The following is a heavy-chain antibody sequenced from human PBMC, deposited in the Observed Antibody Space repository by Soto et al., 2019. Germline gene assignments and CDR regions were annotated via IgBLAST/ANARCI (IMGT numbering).Heavy chain of an antibody. D-gene: IGHD3-22*01. Sequence: GGSLRLSCAASGFTFSSYAMSWVRQAPGKGLEWVSAISGSGGSTYYADSVKGRFTISRDNSKNTLYLQMNSLRAEDTAVYYCAKDRPIFGYYYDSSGAANAFDIWGQGTMVTVSS. CDR2: ISGSGGST. V-gene: IGHV3-23*01. J-gene: IGHJ3*02. CDR3: AKDRPIFGYYYDSSGAANAFDI. CDR1: GFTFSSYA.